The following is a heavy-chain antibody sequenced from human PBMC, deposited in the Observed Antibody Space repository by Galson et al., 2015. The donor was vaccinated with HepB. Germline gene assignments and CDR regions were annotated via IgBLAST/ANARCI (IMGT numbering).Heavy chain of an antibody. CDR3: ARDGTITFGGVDY. Sequence: SLRLSCAASGFTFSSYSMNWVRQAPGKGLEWVSYISSSSSTIYYADSVKGRFTISRDNAKNSLYLQMNSLRAEDTAVYYCARDGTITFGGVDYWGQGTLVTVSS. CDR1: GFTFSSYS. J-gene: IGHJ4*02. CDR2: ISSSSSTI. V-gene: IGHV3-48*04. D-gene: IGHD3-16*01.